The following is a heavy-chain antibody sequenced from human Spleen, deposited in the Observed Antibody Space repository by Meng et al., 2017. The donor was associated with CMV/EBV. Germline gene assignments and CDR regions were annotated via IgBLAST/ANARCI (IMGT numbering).Heavy chain of an antibody. V-gene: IGHV3-30*03. CDR3: AREGEQWLVLRGEKLDQ. Sequence: GGSLRLSCAASGFTFSSYSMNWVRQAPGKGLEWVGIISHDGSSEFYADSVKGRFTVSRDNSKNTLYLQMNSLRPEDTAVYFCAREGEQWLVLRGEKLDQWGQGTLVTVSS. CDR2: ISHDGSSE. J-gene: IGHJ4*02. D-gene: IGHD6-19*01. CDR1: GFTFSSYS.